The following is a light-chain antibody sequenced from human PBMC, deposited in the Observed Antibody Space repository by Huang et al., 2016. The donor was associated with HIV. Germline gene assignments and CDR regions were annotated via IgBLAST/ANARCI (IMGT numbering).Light chain of an antibody. V-gene: IGKV1-33*01. CDR1: PDIGNY. J-gene: IGKJ2*01. CDR3: QQYDGLPYT. Sequence: DIQMTQSPSSLSTFIGDKVTITCQASPDIGNYLNWYQQRPGKAPKLRIYDASSLETEVTSRFSGGGSGTTFTFTITNLRPEDVATYYCQQYDGLPYTFGQGTLIEI. CDR2: DAS.